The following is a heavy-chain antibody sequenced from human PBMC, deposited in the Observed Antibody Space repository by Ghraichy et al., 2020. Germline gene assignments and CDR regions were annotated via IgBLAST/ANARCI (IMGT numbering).Heavy chain of an antibody. Sequence: SETLSLTCAVSGGSISSSNWWSWVRQPPGKGLEWIGEIYHSGSTNYNPSLKSRVTISVDKSKNQFSLKLSSVTTADTAVYYCARDERVYSSGWYVSYFDYWGQGTLVTVSS. CDR1: GGSISSSNW. CDR3: ARDERVYSSGWYVSYFDY. J-gene: IGHJ4*02. D-gene: IGHD6-19*01. V-gene: IGHV4-4*02. CDR2: IYHSGST.